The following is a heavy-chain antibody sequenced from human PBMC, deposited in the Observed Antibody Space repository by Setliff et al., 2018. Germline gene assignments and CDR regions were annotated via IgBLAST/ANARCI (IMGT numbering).Heavy chain of an antibody. CDR3: AAARITIFGVVTPLDY. D-gene: IGHD3-3*01. J-gene: IGHJ4*02. CDR2: INWDGATT. V-gene: IGHV3-20*04. CDR1: GFTFSSYW. Sequence: PGGSLRLSCAASGFTFSSYWMNWVRQAPGKGLEWVSTINWDGATTAYADSVKGRFTISRDNSKNSLYLQMNSLRAEDTAVYYCAAARITIFGVVTPLDYWGQGTLVTVSS.